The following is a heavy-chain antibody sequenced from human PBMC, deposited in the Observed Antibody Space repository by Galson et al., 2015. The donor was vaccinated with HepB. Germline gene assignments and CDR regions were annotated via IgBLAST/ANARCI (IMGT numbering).Heavy chain of an antibody. V-gene: IGHV3-30*03. D-gene: IGHD1-26*01. Sequence: SLRLSCAASGFTFSSYCMHWVRQAPGKGLEWVAVISYDGSNKYYADSVKGRFTISRDNSKNTLYLQMNSLRAEDTAVYYCACPSPVIVGATGAFDIWGQGTMVTVSS. CDR2: ISYDGSNK. CDR3: ACPSPVIVGATGAFDI. J-gene: IGHJ3*02. CDR1: GFTFSSYC.